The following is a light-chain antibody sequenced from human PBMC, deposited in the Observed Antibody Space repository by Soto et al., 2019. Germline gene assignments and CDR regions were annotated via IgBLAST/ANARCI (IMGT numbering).Light chain of an antibody. V-gene: IGLV2-14*01. CDR3: SSYSSSRTLDVV. J-gene: IGLJ2*01. Sequence: QSVLTQPASVSGSPGQSITISCTGTSSDVGGYNYVSWYQQHPGKAPKLMIYEVTNRPSGVSYRFSGSKSGNTASLTISGLQAEDEADYYCSSYSSSRTLDVVFGGGTTLTVL. CDR1: SSDVGGYNY. CDR2: EVT.